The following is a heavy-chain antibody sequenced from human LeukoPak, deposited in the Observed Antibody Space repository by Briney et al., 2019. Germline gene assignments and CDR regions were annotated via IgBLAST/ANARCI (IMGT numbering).Heavy chain of an antibody. CDR3: ARDCRACIAAAGKPLDY. Sequence: SETLSLTCTVSGGSISSSSYYWGWIRQPPGKGLEWIGSIYYSGSTYYNPSLKSRVTISVDTSMNQFSLKLSSVTAADTAVYYCARDCRACIAAAGKPLDYWGQGTLVTVSS. CDR1: GGSISSSSYY. V-gene: IGHV4-39*07. CDR2: IYYSGST. J-gene: IGHJ4*02. D-gene: IGHD6-13*01.